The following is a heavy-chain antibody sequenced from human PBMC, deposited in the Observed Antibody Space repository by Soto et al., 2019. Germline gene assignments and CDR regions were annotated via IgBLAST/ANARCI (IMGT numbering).Heavy chain of an antibody. CDR2: ISSSSSYI. CDR1: GFTFSSYS. CDR3: ARTPTAAGFVFDY. D-gene: IGHD6-13*01. Sequence: PGGSLRLSCAASGFTFSSYSMNWVRQAPGKGLEWVSSISSSSSYIYYADSVKGRFTISRDNAKNSLYLQMNSLRAEDTAVYYCARTPTAAGFVFDYWGQGTLVTVSS. J-gene: IGHJ4*02. V-gene: IGHV3-21*01.